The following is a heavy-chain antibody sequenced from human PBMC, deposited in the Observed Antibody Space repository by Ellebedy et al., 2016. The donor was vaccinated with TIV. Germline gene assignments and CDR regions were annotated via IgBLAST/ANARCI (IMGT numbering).Heavy chain of an antibody. CDR1: GFTFSNYA. CDR2: ISGSGEYT. CDR3: AKLGFDILTGSGGMDV. Sequence: GESLKISCAASGFTFSNYAMSWVRRSPGKGLDWVLLISGSGEYTYYADSVKGRLTISRDNSMDTLYLQMNSLGVGDTAVYYCAKLGFDILTGSGGMDVWGQGTTVTVSS. D-gene: IGHD3-9*01. J-gene: IGHJ6*02. V-gene: IGHV3-23*01.